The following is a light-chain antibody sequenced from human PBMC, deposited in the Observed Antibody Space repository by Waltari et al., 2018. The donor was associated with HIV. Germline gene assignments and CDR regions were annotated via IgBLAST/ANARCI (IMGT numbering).Light chain of an antibody. CDR1: EAISSSH. CDR2: GAS. CDR3: HQYDALPET. Sequence: EIVLPQSPGTLSLSPGEGATLSCKASEAISSSHLAWYQLKPRQAPRLLISGASVRAADVPDRFSGRAFGADFTLAITRLEPDDFAVYFCHQYDALPETFGQGT. V-gene: IGKV3-20*01. J-gene: IGKJ1*01.